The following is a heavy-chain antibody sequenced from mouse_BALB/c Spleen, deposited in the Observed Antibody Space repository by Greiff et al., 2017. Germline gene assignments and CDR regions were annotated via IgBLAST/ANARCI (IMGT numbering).Heavy chain of an antibody. D-gene: IGHD2-1*01. J-gene: IGHJ3*01. CDR3: AAYGNYEGFAY. CDR2: INPSSGYT. V-gene: IGHV1-4*02. CDR1: GYTFTSYT. Sequence: QVQLKESAAELARPGASVKMSCKASGYTFTSYTMHWVKQRPGQGLEWIGYINPSSGYTEYNQKFKDKTTLTADKSSSTAYMQLSSLTSEDSAVYYCAAYGNYEGFAYWGQGTLVTVSA.